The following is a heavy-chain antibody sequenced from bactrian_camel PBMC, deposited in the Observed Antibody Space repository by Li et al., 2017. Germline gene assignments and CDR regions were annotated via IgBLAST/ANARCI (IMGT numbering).Heavy chain of an antibody. CDR2: ISIHSGKT. V-gene: IGHV3S31*01. CDR3: AASVLGRGTPFSV. CDR1: GVISFISC. Sequence: VQLVESGGGSVQPGGALRLSCAYSGVISFISCMGWFRQAPGKEREGVAGISIHSGKTYYSDSARGRFTISVDNAKSTLDLQMNSLKPEDTAVYYRAASVLGRGTPFSVWGQATQVTVS. D-gene: IGHD1*01. J-gene: IGHJ4*01.